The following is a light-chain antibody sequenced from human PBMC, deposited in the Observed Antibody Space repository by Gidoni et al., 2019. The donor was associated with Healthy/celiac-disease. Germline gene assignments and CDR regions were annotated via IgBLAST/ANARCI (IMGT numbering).Light chain of an antibody. CDR1: RSDVGGYNY. CDR3: SSYTSSSTPLV. CDR2: EVS. J-gene: IGLJ2*01. Sequence: HSALTQPASVSGSPGQSITISCTGTRSDVGGYNYVAWYQQHPGKAPKLMIYEVSNRPSGVSNRFSGSKSGNTASLTISGLQAEDEADYYCSSYTSSSTPLVFGGGTKLTVL. V-gene: IGLV2-14*01.